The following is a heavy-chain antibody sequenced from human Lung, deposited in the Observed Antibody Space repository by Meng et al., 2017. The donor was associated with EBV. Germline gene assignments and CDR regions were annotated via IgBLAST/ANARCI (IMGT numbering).Heavy chain of an antibody. Sequence: VQLAGSGGGVVHPGRSLSLSCAASGFTFSSYAMHWVRQAPGKGLGWVAVISYDGSNKYYADSVKGRFTISRDNSKNTLYLQMNSLRAEDTAVYYCARDFEWELPGYWGQGTLVTVSS. D-gene: IGHD1-26*01. CDR2: ISYDGSNK. J-gene: IGHJ4*02. CDR1: GFTFSSYA. V-gene: IGHV3-30-3*01. CDR3: ARDFEWELPGY.